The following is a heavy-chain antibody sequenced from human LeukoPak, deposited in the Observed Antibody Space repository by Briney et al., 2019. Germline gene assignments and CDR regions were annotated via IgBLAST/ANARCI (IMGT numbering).Heavy chain of an antibody. CDR2: IIPILGIA. J-gene: IGHJ3*02. CDR1: GGTFSSYI. CDR3: ARRTYCGGDCFSAFDI. D-gene: IGHD2-21*02. V-gene: IGHV1-69*02. Sequence: SVKVSCKASGGTFSSYIISWVRQAPGQGLEWMGRIIPILGIANYAQKFQGRVTITADKSTSAAYMELSSLRSEDTAVYHCARRTYCGGDCFSAFDIWGQGTMVTVSS.